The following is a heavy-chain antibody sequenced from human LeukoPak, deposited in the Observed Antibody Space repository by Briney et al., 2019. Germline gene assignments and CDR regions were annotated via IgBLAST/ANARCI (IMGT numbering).Heavy chain of an antibody. J-gene: IGHJ4*02. CDR3: ARDLPYDYVWGSYRYRGYYFDY. CDR1: SGSISSYY. CDR2: IYYSGST. Sequence: PSETLSLTCTVSSGSISSYYWSWIRQPPGKGLEWIGYIYYSGSTNYNPSLKSRVTISVDTSKNQFSLKLSSVTAADTAVYYCARDLPYDYVWGSYRYRGYYFDYWGQGTLVTVSS. D-gene: IGHD3-16*02. V-gene: IGHV4-59*01.